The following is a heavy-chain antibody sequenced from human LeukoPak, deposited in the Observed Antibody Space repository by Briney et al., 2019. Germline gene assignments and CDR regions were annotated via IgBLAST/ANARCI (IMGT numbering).Heavy chain of an antibody. Sequence: ASVKVSCRTSGYTFTDFSVHWVRQAPGQGLEWMGIINPTGGSAGFAQKFQGRVTMTRDMSTSTFYMELSSLRSEDTAVYYCARGHGSGYTNYFDPWGQGTLVTVSS. CDR3: ARGHGSGYTNYFDP. V-gene: IGHV1-46*01. J-gene: IGHJ5*02. CDR2: INPTGGSA. CDR1: GYTFTDFS. D-gene: IGHD3-10*01.